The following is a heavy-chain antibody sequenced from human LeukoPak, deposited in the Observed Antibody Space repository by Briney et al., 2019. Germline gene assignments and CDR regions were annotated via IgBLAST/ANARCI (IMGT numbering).Heavy chain of an antibody. CDR2: IYYSGST. D-gene: IGHD4-17*01. CDR1: GGSVSSGSYY. Sequence: SETLSLTCTVSGGSVSSGSYYWSWIRQPPGKGLEWIGYIYYSGSTNYNPSLKSRVTISVDTSKNQFSLKLSSVTAADTAVYYCARSATVTTNPFDYWGQGTLATVSS. CDR3: ARSATVTTNPFDY. J-gene: IGHJ4*02. V-gene: IGHV4-61*01.